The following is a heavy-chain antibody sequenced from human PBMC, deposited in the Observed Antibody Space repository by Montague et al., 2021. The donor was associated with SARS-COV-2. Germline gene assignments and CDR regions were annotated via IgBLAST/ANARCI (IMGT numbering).Heavy chain of an antibody. CDR2: IYSGGSNT. CDR1: GFPFNTYA. CDR3: AKSPRAYSYAFDY. Sequence: SLRLSFAASGFPFNTYAMSWVRQAPGKGLEWVSVIYSGGSNTYYADSVKGRFTISRDNSKNTLYLQMNRLRAEDTAVYYCAKSPRAYSYAFDYWGQGTLVTVSS. D-gene: IGHD5-18*01. V-gene: IGHV3-23*03. J-gene: IGHJ4*02.